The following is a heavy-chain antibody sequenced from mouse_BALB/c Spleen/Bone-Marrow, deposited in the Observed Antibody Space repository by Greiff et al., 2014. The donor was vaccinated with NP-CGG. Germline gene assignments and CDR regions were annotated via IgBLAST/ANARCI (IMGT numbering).Heavy chain of an antibody. D-gene: IGHD1-1*01. Sequence: DVKLQESGAELVKPGASVKLSCTASGFNIKDTYMHWVKQRPEQGLEWIGRIDPANGNTKYDPKFQGKATITADTSSNTAYLQLSSLTSEDTAVYYCASYYYGSSYVFAYWGQGTLVTVSA. CDR1: GFNIKDTY. CDR3: ASYYYGSSYVFAY. CDR2: IDPANGNT. V-gene: IGHV14-3*02. J-gene: IGHJ3*01.